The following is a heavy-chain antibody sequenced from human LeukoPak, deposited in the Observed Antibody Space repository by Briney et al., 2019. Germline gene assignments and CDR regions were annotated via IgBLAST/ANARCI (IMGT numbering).Heavy chain of an antibody. CDR1: GFTFSSYW. Sequence: GGSLRLSCAASGFTFSSYWMHWVRQAPGKALVWVSRITSDGSSTSYADSVKGRFTISRDNAKNTLYLQMNSLRAEDTAVYYCARDGGDDAFDIWGQGTMVTVSS. CDR2: ITSDGSST. D-gene: IGHD3-10*01. CDR3: ARDGGDDAFDI. J-gene: IGHJ3*02. V-gene: IGHV3-74*01.